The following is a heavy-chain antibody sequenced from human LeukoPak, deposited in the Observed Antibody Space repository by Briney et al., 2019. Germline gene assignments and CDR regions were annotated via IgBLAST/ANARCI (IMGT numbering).Heavy chain of an antibody. CDR1: GFSFSKSS. Sequence: GGSLRLSCAASGFSFSKSSMLWFRQAPGKGLEWVSSISIGSSPYTYYADSLKGRFTISRDNAKNTLYLQMNSLRAEDTAVYYCARVASGIAVAGHWGQGTLVTVSS. D-gene: IGHD6-19*01. J-gene: IGHJ4*02. V-gene: IGHV3-21*01. CDR2: ISIGSSPYT. CDR3: ARVASGIAVAGH.